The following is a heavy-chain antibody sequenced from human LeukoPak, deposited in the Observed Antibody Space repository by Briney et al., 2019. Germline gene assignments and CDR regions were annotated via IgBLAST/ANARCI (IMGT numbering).Heavy chain of an antibody. CDR2: INPNSGGT. J-gene: IGHJ3*02. CDR3: ARAESTMIAVEDAFDI. CDR1: GYTFTSYY. V-gene: IGHV1-2*02. Sequence: ASVKVSCKASGYTFTSYYMHWVRQAPGQGLEWMGWINPNSGGTNYAQKFQGRVTMTRDTSISTAYMELSRLRSDDTAVYYCARAESTMIAVEDAFDIWGQGTMVTVSS. D-gene: IGHD3-22*01.